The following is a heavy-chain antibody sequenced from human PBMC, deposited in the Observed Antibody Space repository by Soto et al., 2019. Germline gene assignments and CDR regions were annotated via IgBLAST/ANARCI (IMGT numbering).Heavy chain of an antibody. V-gene: IGHV3-15*07. J-gene: IGHJ4*02. Sequence: GGSLRLSCAASGFTFSNAWMNWVRQAPGKGLEWVGRIKSKTDGGTTDYAAPVKGRFTISRDDSKNTLYLQMNSLRAEDTAVYYCAKVIVATSKFTFDYWGQGTLVTVSS. CDR3: AKVIVATSKFTFDY. CDR1: GFTFSNAW. D-gene: IGHD5-12*01. CDR2: IKSKTDGGTT.